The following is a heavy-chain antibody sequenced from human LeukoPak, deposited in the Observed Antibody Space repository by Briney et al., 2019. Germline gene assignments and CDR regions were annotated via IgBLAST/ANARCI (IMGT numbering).Heavy chain of an antibody. V-gene: IGHV3-21*01. J-gene: IGHJ4*02. D-gene: IGHD3-22*01. Sequence: GGSLRLSCEASGFTFDSHTMIWVRQAPGKGLEWVSSVSSSATYIYYADSVKGRFTISRDNAKNSLYLQMNSLRAEDTAVYYCARDYYYDSSGYPGYWGQGTLVTVSS. CDR2: VSSSATYI. CDR1: GFTFDSHT. CDR3: ARDYYYDSSGYPGY.